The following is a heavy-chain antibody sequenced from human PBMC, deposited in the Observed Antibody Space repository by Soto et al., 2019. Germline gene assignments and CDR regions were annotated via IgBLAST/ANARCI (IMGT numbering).Heavy chain of an antibody. CDR2: IIPILGIA. CDR1: GGTFSSYT. CDR3: ARDDTRGRYSNPYYYYYYGMDV. D-gene: IGHD4-4*01. Sequence: SVKVSCKASGGTFSSYTISWVRQAPGQGLEWMGRIIPILGIANYAQKFQGRVTITADKSTSTAYMELSSLRSEDTAVYYCARDDTRGRYSNPYYYYYYGMDVWGQGTTVTVSS. J-gene: IGHJ6*02. V-gene: IGHV1-69*04.